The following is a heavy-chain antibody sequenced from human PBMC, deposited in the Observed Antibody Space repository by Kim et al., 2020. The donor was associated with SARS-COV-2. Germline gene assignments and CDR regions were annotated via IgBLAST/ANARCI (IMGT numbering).Heavy chain of an antibody. Sequence: GGSLRLSCAASGFTFSDYYMTWIRQAPGKGLEWISYISNSGGTIYNADSVKGRFTISRDNAKSSLYLQMDSLRAEDTAVYYCARDANRVLETFDIWGQGTMVTVSS. V-gene: IGHV3-11*01. CDR3: ARDANRVLETFDI. CDR2: ISNSGGTI. J-gene: IGHJ3*02. CDR1: GFTFSDYY. D-gene: IGHD1-1*01.